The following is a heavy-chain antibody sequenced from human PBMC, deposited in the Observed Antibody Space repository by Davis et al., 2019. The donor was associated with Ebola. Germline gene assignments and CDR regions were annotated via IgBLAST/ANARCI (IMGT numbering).Heavy chain of an antibody. CDR2: ISSSGSTI. J-gene: IGHJ4*02. CDR3: ARGGALRFLEWLLSAFDY. V-gene: IGHV3-48*04. Sequence: GGSLRLSCAASGFTFSNAWMNWVRQAPGKGLEWVSYISSSGSTIYYADSVKGRFTISRDNAKNSLYLQMNSLRAEDTAVYYCARGGALRFLEWLLSAFDYWGQGTLVTVSS. D-gene: IGHD3-3*01. CDR1: GFTFSNAW.